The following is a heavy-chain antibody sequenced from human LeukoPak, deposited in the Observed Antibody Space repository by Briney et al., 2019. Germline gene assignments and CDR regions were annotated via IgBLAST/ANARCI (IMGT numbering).Heavy chain of an antibody. J-gene: IGHJ4*02. D-gene: IGHD3-3*01. V-gene: IGHV3-30*02. CDR2: IRFDGSNK. CDR1: GFTFSSSG. Sequence: AGGSLRLSCAASGFTFSSSGMHWVRQAPGKGLEWVAFIRFDGSNKYYADSVKGRFTISRGNSKNTLYLQMNSLRAEDAAVYYCARDYDFGSVYSPPPGGYFDYGGQGPLVTVSS. CDR3: ARDYDFGSVYSPPPGGYFDY.